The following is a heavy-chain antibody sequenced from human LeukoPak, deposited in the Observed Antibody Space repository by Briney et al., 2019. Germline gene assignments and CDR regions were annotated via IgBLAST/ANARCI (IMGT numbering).Heavy chain of an antibody. CDR2: INPNSGGT. V-gene: IGHV1-2*02. J-gene: IGHJ4*02. CDR1: GYTFTGYY. D-gene: IGHD6-19*01. Sequence: GASVKVSCKASGYTFTGYYMHWVRQAPGQGLEWMGWINPNSGGTNYAQKFQGRVTMTRDTSTSTVYMELSSLRSEDTAVYYCARAGYSSGWLHFDYWGQGTLVTVSS. CDR3: ARAGYSSGWLHFDY.